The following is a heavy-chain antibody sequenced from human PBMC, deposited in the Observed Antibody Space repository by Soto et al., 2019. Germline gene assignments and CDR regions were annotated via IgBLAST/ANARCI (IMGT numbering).Heavy chain of an antibody. V-gene: IGHV5-51*01. CDR3: ARLVNYYFGMDV. CDR2: IYPGDSDT. CDR1: DTTHW. J-gene: IGHJ6*02. Sequence: PGESLKISCKASDTTHWIGWVRQKPGKGLEWMGIIYPGDSDTKYSPSFQGQVTISVDKSISTAYLHWSSLKASDTATYYCARLVNYYFGMDVWGLGTTVTVPS.